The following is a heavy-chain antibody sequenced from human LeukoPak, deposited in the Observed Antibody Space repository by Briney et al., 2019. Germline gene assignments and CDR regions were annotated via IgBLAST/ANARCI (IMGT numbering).Heavy chain of an antibody. J-gene: IGHJ4*02. CDR3: AIPLGSSIAGY. V-gene: IGHV3-23*01. CDR2: ISGSGGST. D-gene: IGHD6-6*01. Sequence: GGSPRLSCAASGFTFSSYAMSWDRQAPGKGLEWVSAISGSGGSTYYADSVKGRFTISRDNSKNTLYLQMNSLRAEDTAVYYCAIPLGSSIAGYWGQGTLVTVSS. CDR1: GFTFSSYA.